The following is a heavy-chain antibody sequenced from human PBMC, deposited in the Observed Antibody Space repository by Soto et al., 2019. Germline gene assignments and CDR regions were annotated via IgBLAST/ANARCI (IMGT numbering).Heavy chain of an antibody. Sequence: SETLSLTCGVYGGSFSGYYWSWIRQPPGKGLEWIGEINHSGSTNYNPSLKSRVTISVDTSKNQFSLKLSFVTAADTAVYYCARYWAVAGTFDYWGQGTLVTVSS. CDR3: ARYWAVAGTFDY. V-gene: IGHV4-34*01. CDR1: GGSFSGYY. CDR2: INHSGST. J-gene: IGHJ4*02. D-gene: IGHD6-19*01.